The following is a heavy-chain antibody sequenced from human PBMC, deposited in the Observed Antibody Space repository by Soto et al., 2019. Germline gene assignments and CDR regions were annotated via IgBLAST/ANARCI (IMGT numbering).Heavy chain of an antibody. V-gene: IGHV4-59*13. D-gene: IGHD5-12*01. Sequence: PSETLSLTCTVSGGSISSYYWSWIGQPPGKGLEWIGYIYYSGSTNYNPSLKSRVTISVDTSKNQFSLKLSSVTAADTAVYYCARGLGMATIYGGNWFDPWGQGTLITVSS. J-gene: IGHJ5*02. CDR1: GGSISSYY. CDR2: IYYSGST. CDR3: ARGLGMATIYGGNWFDP.